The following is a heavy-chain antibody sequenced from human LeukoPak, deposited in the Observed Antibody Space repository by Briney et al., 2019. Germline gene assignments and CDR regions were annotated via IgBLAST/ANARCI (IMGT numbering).Heavy chain of an antibody. CDR1: GYTFTGYY. V-gene: IGHV1-2*02. CDR2: INPNSGGT. D-gene: IGHD6-19*01. CDR3: ARGVGYSSGWYLNY. J-gene: IGHJ4*02. Sequence: ASVKVSCKASGYTFTGYYMHWVRQAPGQGLEWMGWINPNSGGTNYAQKFQGRVTMTRDTSISTAYMELSRLRSDDTAVHYCARGVGYSSGWYLNYWGQGTLVTVSS.